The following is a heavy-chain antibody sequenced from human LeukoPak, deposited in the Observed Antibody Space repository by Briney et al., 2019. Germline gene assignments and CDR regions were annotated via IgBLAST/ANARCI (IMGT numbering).Heavy chain of an antibody. Sequence: AASLKLSCKASGYTFTSYDINWVRQATGQGLEWVGWMRPNGGNTGYAQNVQGSVTMTRDTSISTAYMQLSSLRSADTAVYYCARGFITMVRGVITNWFDPWGQGTLVTVSS. CDR3: ARGFITMVRGVITNWFDP. CDR2: MRPNGGNT. CDR1: GYTFTSYD. J-gene: IGHJ5*02. V-gene: IGHV1-8*01. D-gene: IGHD3-10*01.